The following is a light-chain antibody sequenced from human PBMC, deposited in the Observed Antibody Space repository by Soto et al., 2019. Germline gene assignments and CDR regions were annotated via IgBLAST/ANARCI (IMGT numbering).Light chain of an antibody. J-gene: IGKJ4*01. V-gene: IGKV1-39*01. CDR2: AAS. CDR1: QSISNY. CDR3: QQSYSSLLP. Sequence: DIQMTQSPSSLSASVGDRVTITCRASQSISNYLNWYQQKPGKAPKFLIYAASSLQSEVPSRFSGSGSGTDFTLTISSLQPEDFATYDCQQSYSSLLPFGGGTKVEIK.